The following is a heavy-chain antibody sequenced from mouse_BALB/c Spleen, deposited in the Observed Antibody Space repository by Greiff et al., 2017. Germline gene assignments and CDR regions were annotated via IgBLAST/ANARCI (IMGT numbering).Heavy chain of an antibody. CDR2: ISSGGSYT. V-gene: IGHV5-6*01. Sequence: EVQVVESGGDLVKPGGSLKLSCAASGFTFSSYGMSWVRQTPDKRLEWVATISSGGSYTYYPDSVKGRFTISRDNAKNTLYLQMSSLKSEDTAMYYCARHAIYYDYGSVMDYWGQGTSVTVSS. CDR3: ARHAIYYDYGSVMDY. CDR1: GFTFSSYG. J-gene: IGHJ4*01. D-gene: IGHD2-4*01.